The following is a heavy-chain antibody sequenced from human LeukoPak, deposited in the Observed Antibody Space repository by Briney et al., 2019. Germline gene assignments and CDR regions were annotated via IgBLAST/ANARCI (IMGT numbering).Heavy chain of an antibody. D-gene: IGHD6-13*01. V-gene: IGHV3-21*01. Sequence: GGSLRLSCAASGFTLSSYSMNWVRQAPGKGLEWVSSISSSSSYIYYADSVKGRFTISRDNAKNSLYLQMNSLRAGDTAVYYCARGSSWYGIDYWGQGTLVTVSS. CDR3: ARGSSWYGIDY. J-gene: IGHJ4*02. CDR2: ISSSSSYI. CDR1: GFTLSSYS.